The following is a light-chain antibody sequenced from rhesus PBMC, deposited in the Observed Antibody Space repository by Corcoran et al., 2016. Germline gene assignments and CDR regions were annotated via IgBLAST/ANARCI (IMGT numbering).Light chain of an antibody. CDR3: QHYYSTPCS. J-gene: IGKJ2*01. V-gene: IGKV1S17*01. CDR1: QGITND. Sequence: DIQMTQSPSSLSASVGDRVTITCRASQGITNDLAWYQQKPGETPNPLIYEASSLTSGIPSRFSGSGSGTDFTLTISSLQSEDVATYYCQHYYSTPCSFGQGTKVEIK. CDR2: EAS.